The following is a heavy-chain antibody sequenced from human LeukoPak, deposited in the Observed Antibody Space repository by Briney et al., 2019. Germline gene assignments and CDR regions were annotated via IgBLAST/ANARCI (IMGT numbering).Heavy chain of an antibody. CDR2: IRYDGSNK. J-gene: IGHJ4*02. D-gene: IGHD3-10*01. Sequence: GGSLRLSCAASGFTFSSYGMHWVRQAPGKGLEWVAFIRYDGSNKYFADSVKGRFTISRDNSKNTLYLQMNSLRAEDTAVYYCAKGGPHYGSGSYYAFDYWGQGTLVTVSS. CDR1: GFTFSSYG. CDR3: AKGGPHYGSGSYYAFDY. V-gene: IGHV3-30*02.